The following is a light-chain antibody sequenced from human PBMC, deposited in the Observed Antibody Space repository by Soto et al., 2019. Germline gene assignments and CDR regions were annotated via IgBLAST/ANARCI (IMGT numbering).Light chain of an antibody. V-gene: IGKV3-20*01. Sequence: ENVLTQSPGTLSLFPGERATLSCRASQSVSSSRLAWYQQKPGQAPRLLIYGASNRATGIPERFSGSGSGTDFTLTISRLEPEDFAVYYWQHYVMSPLTFGGGTKVEIK. CDR2: GAS. CDR3: QHYVMSPLT. CDR1: QSVSSSR. J-gene: IGKJ4*01.